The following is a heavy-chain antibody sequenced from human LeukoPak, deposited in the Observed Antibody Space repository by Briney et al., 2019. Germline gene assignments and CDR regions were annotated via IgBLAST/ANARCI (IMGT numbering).Heavy chain of an antibody. Sequence: GGSLRLSCAASGFTFSSYAMSWVRQAPGKGLEWVSAISGSGGSTYYADSVKGRFTISRDNSKNTLYLQMNSLRAEDTAVYYRAKSRGSSGWYPQYYFDYWGQGTLVTVSS. CDR1: GFTFSSYA. CDR3: AKSRGSSGWYPQYYFDY. V-gene: IGHV3-23*01. D-gene: IGHD6-19*01. CDR2: ISGSGGST. J-gene: IGHJ4*02.